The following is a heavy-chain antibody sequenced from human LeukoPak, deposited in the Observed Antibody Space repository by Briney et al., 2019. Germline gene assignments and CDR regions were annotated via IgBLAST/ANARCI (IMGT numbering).Heavy chain of an antibody. J-gene: IGHJ4*02. Sequence: PSETLSLTCTVSGGSISSSSYYWGWIRQPPGKGLEWIGSIYYSGSTYYNPSLKSRVTISVDTSKNQFSLKLSSVTAADTAVYYCATRIAAAGPSPYYFDYWGQGTLVTVSS. CDR3: ATRIAAAGPSPYYFDY. D-gene: IGHD6-13*01. CDR2: IYYSGST. CDR1: GGSISSSSYY. V-gene: IGHV4-39*07.